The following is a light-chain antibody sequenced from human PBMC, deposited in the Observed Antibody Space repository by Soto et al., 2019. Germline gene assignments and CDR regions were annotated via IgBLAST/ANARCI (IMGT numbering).Light chain of an antibody. CDR2: DAS. V-gene: IGKV3-15*01. Sequence: EIVMTQSPSTLSVSPGERATLSCRASQSVSSNLACYQQKPGQAPRLLINDASTMDTGVPARFSGWGSGTEVTLTISSLQQADDLVNYCQQYHNSFPSTFGQGTRLEIK. CDR1: QSVSSN. CDR3: QQYHNSFPST. J-gene: IGKJ5*01.